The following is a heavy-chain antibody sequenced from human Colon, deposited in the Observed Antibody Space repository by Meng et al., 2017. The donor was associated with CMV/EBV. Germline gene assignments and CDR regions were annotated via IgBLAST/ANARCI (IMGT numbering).Heavy chain of an antibody. CDR3: ARAEAAGGFDY. J-gene: IGHJ4*02. CDR2: IYKIDSTNY. CDR1: GGSIGSDH. D-gene: IGHD6-13*01. Sequence: SETLSLTCTVSGGSIGSDHWSWIRQPPGKGLEWIGYIYKIDSTNYNYNPSLKSRVTISVDTSKNQLSLKLSSVTAADTAVYYCARAEAAGGFDYWGQGTLVTVSS. V-gene: IGHV4-59*12.